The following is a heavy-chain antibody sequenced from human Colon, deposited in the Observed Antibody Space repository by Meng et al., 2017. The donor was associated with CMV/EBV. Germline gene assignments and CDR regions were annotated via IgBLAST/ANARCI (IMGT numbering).Heavy chain of an antibody. D-gene: IGHD6-6*01. CDR2: ISPALGIA. Sequence: SVKVSCKASGGTFKSYSISWVRQAPGQGLEWMGRISPALGIASYAQKFPDRVTITADISTSTAYMELTTLRSDDTAVYYCARDMLWGGSSTYFDSWGQGTLVTVSS. J-gene: IGHJ4*02. CDR3: ARDMLWGGSSTYFDS. V-gene: IGHV1-69*04. CDR1: GGTFKSYS.